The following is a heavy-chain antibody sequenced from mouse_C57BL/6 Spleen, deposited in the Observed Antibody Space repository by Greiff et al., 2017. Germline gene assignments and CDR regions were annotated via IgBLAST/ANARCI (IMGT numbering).Heavy chain of an antibody. V-gene: IGHV1-85*01. CDR3: ARPWLAY. CDR2: IYPRDGST. Sequence: VQLQQSGPELVKPWASVKLSCTVSGYTFTSYDINWVKQRPGQGLEWIGWIYPRDGSTKYNEKFKGKATLTVDTSSSTAYMEVHSLTSEDSAVYFCARPWLAYWGQGTLVTVSA. CDR1: GYTFTSYD. J-gene: IGHJ3*01.